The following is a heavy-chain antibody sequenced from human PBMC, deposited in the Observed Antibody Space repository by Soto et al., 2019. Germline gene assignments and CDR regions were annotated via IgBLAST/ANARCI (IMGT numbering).Heavy chain of an antibody. Sequence: QVQLVQSGAEVKKPGSSVKVSCKASGGTFSSYAISWVRQDPGQGLEWMGGIIPIFGNANYAQKFQGRVTITGDESRSTAYMELSSLRSENTAVYYGAIGPHYRWQQMVDFDSWVQGTLV. V-gene: IGHV1-69*01. CDR1: GGTFSSYA. CDR3: AIGPHYRWQQMVDFDS. J-gene: IGHJ4*02. CDR2: IIPIFGNA. D-gene: IGHD6-13*01.